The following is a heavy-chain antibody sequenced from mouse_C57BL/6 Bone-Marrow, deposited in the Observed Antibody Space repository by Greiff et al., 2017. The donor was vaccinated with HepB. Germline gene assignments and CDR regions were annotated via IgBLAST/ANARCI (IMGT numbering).Heavy chain of an antibody. CDR3: TTRGYDSYYEDYAMDY. V-gene: IGHV14-1*01. CDR2: IDPEDGDN. D-gene: IGHD2-3*01. J-gene: IGHJ4*01. CDR1: GFNIKDYY. Sequence: EVQLQQSGAELVRPGASVKLSCTASGFNIKDYYMHWVKQRPEKGLEWIGRIDPEDGDNEYAPTFQGKATMTAATSSNTAYLQLGSLTSEDTAVYYFTTRGYDSYYEDYAMDYWGQGTSVTVSS.